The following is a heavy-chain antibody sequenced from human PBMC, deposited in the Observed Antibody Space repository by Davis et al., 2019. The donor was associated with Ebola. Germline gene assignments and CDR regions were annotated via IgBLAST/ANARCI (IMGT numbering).Heavy chain of an antibody. Sequence: MPGGSLRLSCAASGFTFSSYATSWIRQPPGKGLEWIGEINHSGSTNYNPSLRSRVTISVDTSKNQFSLKLTSVTAADTAVYYCARYCGSSICFDRAMDVWGQGTTVTVSS. D-gene: IGHD2-2*01. J-gene: IGHJ6*02. CDR2: INHSGST. CDR1: GFTFSSYA. CDR3: ARYCGSSICFDRAMDV. V-gene: IGHV4-34*01.